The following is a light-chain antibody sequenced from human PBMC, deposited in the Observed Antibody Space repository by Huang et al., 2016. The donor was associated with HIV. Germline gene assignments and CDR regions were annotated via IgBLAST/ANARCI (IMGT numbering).Light chain of an antibody. CDR2: GTS. CDR3: QQFGTSPWT. CDR1: QSVNSNY. J-gene: IGKJ1*01. V-gene: IGKV3-20*01. Sequence: EIVLTQSPGTLSLSPGERATLTCRASQSVNSNYLAWYQQKPGQAPRLLTYGTSSRATGIPDRFSGSGSGTDFTLTITRLEPEDFAVYYCQQFGTSPWTFGQGTKVDIK.